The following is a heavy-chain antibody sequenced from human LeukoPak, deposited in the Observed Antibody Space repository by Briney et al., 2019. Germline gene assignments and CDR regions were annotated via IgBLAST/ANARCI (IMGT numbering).Heavy chain of an antibody. Sequence: SVKASCKASGGTFSSYAISWVRQAPGQGLEWMGGIIPIFGTANYAQKFQGRVTITADKSTSTAYMELSSLRSEDTAVYYCARGGNIGLLDYFDYWGQGTLVTVSS. D-gene: IGHD2/OR15-2a*01. J-gene: IGHJ4*02. V-gene: IGHV1-69*06. CDR3: ARGGNIGLLDYFDY. CDR1: GGTFSSYA. CDR2: IIPIFGTA.